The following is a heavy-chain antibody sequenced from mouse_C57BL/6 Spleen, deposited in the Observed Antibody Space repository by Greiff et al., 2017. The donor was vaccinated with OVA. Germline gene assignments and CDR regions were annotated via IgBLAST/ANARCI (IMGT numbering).Heavy chain of an antibody. J-gene: IGHJ4*01. Sequence: EVQLQQSGPELVKPGASVKIPCKASGYTFTDYNMDWVKQSHGKSLEWIGDINPNNGGTIYNQKFKGKATLTVDKSSSTAYMELRSLTSEDTAVYYCARAGIFITTVAYAMDYWGQGTSVTVSS. D-gene: IGHD1-1*01. CDR3: ARAGIFITTVAYAMDY. CDR1: GYTFTDYN. CDR2: INPNNGGT. V-gene: IGHV1-18*01.